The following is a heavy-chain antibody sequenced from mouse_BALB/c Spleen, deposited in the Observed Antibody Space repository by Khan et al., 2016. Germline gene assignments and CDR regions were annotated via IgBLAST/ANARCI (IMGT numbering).Heavy chain of an antibody. CDR1: GYTFTDYA. V-gene: IGHV1S137*01. J-gene: IGHJ4*01. Sequence: QVQLKESGAELVRPGVSVKTSCKGSGYTFTDYAIHWVKQSHAKSLEWIGVISTFYGDTTYNQKFEGKATLTVDKSSSAAYLELARLTSEDSAIYYCASEGLNYDFAMVYWGQGTSVTVSS. CDR2: ISTFYGDT. D-gene: IGHD2-1*01. CDR3: ASEGLNYDFAMVY.